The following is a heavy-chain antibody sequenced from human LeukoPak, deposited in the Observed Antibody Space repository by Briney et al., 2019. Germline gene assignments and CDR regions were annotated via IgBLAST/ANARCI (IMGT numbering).Heavy chain of an antibody. CDR2: ISSSGVYT. J-gene: IGHJ4*02. D-gene: IGHD6-19*01. CDR3: AKTGPYSSGWTPFDS. CDR1: GFTFSSYA. Sequence: GGSLRLSCAASGFTFSSYAMNWVRQAPGEGLEWVSAISSSGVYTYYADSVKGRFTISRDNSNNALSLQMDSLRVEDTALYYCAKTGPYSSGWTPFDSWGQGTLVTVSS. V-gene: IGHV3-23*01.